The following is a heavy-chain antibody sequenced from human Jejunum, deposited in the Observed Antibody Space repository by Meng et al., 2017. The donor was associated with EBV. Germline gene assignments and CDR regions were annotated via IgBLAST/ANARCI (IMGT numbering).Heavy chain of an antibody. Sequence: QVHLRGAGPGLVKPSRTLSLTSAVSGGSISTDNWWSWVRQPPGKGLEYIGEIHHSGSTKYNPSLKSRVTISVDKSNNHFSLKLSSVTAADTAVYYCARDRGVENYWGQGTLVTVSS. J-gene: IGHJ4*02. CDR1: GGSISTDNW. D-gene: IGHD5-24*01. CDR2: IHHSGST. CDR3: ARDRGVENY. V-gene: IGHV4-4*02.